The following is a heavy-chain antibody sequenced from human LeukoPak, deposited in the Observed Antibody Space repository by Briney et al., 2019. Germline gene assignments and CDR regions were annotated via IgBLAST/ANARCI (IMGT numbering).Heavy chain of an antibody. CDR1: GYTFTSYG. V-gene: IGHV1-18*01. D-gene: IGHD3-9*01. CDR3: ARWRYYDILTGWASYYYMDV. J-gene: IGHJ6*03. Sequence: ASVKVSCKASGYTFTSYGISWVRQAPGQGLEWMGWISAYNGNTNYAQKLQGRVTMTTDTSTSTAYMELRSLRSDDTAVYYCARWRYYDILTGWASYYYMDVWGKGTTVTVSS. CDR2: ISAYNGNT.